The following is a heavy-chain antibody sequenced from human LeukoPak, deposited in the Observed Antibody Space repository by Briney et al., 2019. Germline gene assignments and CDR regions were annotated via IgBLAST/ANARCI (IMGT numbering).Heavy chain of an antibody. Sequence: SETLSLTCAVYGGSFSGYYWSWIRQPPGKGLEWIGEINHSGSTNYNPSLKSRVTISVDTSKNQFSLKLSSVTAADTAVYYCARDRRRFDPWGQGTLVTVSS. V-gene: IGHV4-34*01. CDR1: GGSFSGYY. CDR2: INHSGST. J-gene: IGHJ5*02. CDR3: ARDRRRFDP.